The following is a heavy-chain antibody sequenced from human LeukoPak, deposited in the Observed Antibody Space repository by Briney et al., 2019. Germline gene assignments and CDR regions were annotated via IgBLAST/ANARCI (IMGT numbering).Heavy chain of an antibody. CDR3: AKVQPAMDTIGFDY. CDR2: ISGSGGST. J-gene: IGHJ4*02. CDR1: GFTFSSYA. V-gene: IGHV3-23*01. D-gene: IGHD5-18*01. Sequence: PGGSLRLSCAVSGFTFSSYAMSWVRQAPGKGLEWVSDISGSGGSTYYADSVKGRFTISRDNSKNTLYLQMNSLRAEDTAVYYCAKVQPAMDTIGFDYWGQGTLVTVSS.